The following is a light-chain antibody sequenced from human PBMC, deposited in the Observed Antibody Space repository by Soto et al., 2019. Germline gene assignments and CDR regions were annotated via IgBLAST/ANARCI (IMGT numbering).Light chain of an antibody. Sequence: QSALTQPASVASYPGQTITISCTGTSSDVGGYDYVSWYQHHPGTARKRIIVAFTDRPSCVSNRFPASKCVNTASMAISWLEVEDEADYYCTSYTSRSPYVFGTGTKVTVL. J-gene: IGLJ1*01. CDR3: TSYTSRSPYV. CDR1: SSDVGGYDY. V-gene: IGLV2-14*01. CDR2: AFT.